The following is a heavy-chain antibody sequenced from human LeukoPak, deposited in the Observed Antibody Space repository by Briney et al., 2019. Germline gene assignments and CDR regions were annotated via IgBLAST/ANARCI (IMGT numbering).Heavy chain of an antibody. V-gene: IGHV3-30-3*01. CDR1: GFTFSSYA. CDR2: ISYDGSNK. D-gene: IGHD5-18*01. Sequence: GRSLRLSCAASGFTFSSYAMHWVRQAPGKGLEWVAVISYDGSNKYYADSVKGRFTISRDNSKNTLYLQMNSLRAEDTAVYYCASDGDSWAWDYWGQGTLVTVSS. CDR3: ASDGDSWAWDY. J-gene: IGHJ4*02.